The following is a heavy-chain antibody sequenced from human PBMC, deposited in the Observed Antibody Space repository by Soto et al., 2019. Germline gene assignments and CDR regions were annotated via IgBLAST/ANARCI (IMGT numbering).Heavy chain of an antibody. CDR3: VRNGYYCVDH. Sequence: QVQLQESGPGLVKPSGTLSLTCAVSGDPISSHDWWSWVRQPPKKGLEWIAEIHHSGDTNYNPSVMSRATISVDNSNNQFTLNLNSVTAADTAVYYCVRNGYYCVDHWGHGTPVTVSS. J-gene: IGHJ4*01. V-gene: IGHV4-4*02. CDR2: IHHSGDT. D-gene: IGHD3-3*01. CDR1: GDPISSHDW.